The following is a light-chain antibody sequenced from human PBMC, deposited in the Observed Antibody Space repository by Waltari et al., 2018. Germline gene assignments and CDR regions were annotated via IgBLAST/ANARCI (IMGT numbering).Light chain of an antibody. J-gene: IGKJ4*01. CDR3: QQYDDFPLT. CDR2: YAS. V-gene: IGKV1-33*01. CDR1: QDISNN. Sequence: DIQMTQFPSSLSASVGDRVTITCQASQDISNNLNLYQQKPGKAPKLLISYASTLERGVPLRFSGSGSGTSFTFIISSLQPEDIAIYFCQQYDDFPLTFGGGTKIEIK.